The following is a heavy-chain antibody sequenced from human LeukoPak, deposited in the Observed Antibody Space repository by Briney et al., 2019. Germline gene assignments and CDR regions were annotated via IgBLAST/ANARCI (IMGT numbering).Heavy chain of an antibody. V-gene: IGHV4-34*01. CDR3: ARGGGGWYEDY. CDR1: GGSFSGYY. J-gene: IGHJ4*02. CDR2: INHSGST. Sequence: SETLSLTCAVYGGSFSGYYWSWIRQPPGKGLEWIGEINHSGSTNYNPSLKSRVTISVDTSKNQFSLKLSSVTAADTAVYYCARGGGGWYEDYWGQGTLVTVSS. D-gene: IGHD6-19*01.